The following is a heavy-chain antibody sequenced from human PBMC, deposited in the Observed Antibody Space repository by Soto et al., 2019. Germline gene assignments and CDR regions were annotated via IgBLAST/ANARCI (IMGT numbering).Heavy chain of an antibody. D-gene: IGHD3-22*01. Sequence: EVQLVESGGGLIQPGGSLRLSCAASGFTFSSNDMNWVRQAPGKGLEWVSLIYSSGSTYYADSVKCRFTIYRYNSKNTLYLQRSSLRAEDTAVYYCATRPLLPGAPWGQGTMVTVSS. CDR3: ATRPLLPGAP. CDR1: GFTFSSND. V-gene: IGHV3-53*01. CDR2: IYSSGST. J-gene: IGHJ3*01.